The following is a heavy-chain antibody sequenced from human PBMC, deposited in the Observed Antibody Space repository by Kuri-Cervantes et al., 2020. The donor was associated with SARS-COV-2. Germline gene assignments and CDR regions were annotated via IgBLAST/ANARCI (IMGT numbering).Heavy chain of an antibody. CDR2: ISYDGSNI. D-gene: IGHD3-3*01. CDR3: ARDGSHDFWSAYWDY. V-gene: IGHV3-30-3*01. J-gene: IGHJ4*02. CDR1: GFTFGDYA. Sequence: GESLKISCTASGFTFGDYAVSWVRQAPGKGLEWVAVISYDGSNIQYAHSVKGRFSISRDNSNNTVHLQMISLRHEDTAVYYCARDGSHDFWSAYWDYWGQGTLVTVSS.